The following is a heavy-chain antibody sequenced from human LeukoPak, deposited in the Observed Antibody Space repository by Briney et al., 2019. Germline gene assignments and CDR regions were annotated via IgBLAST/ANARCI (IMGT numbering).Heavy chain of an antibody. CDR2: IYYSGST. V-gene: IGHV4-39*01. Sequence: PSETLSLTCTVSGGSISSSSYYWGWIRQPPGKGLEWIGSIYYSGSTYYNPSLKSRVTISVDTSKNQFSLKLSSVTAADTAVYYCARHGISSGYYWGDYWGQGTLVTVSS. J-gene: IGHJ4*02. CDR1: GGSISSSSYY. D-gene: IGHD3-22*01. CDR3: ARHGISSGYYWGDY.